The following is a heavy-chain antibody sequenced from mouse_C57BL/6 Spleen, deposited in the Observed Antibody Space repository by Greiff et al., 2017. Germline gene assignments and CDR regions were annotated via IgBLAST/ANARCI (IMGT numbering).Heavy chain of an antibody. CDR1: GYTFTNYR. CDR2: IYPGGGYT. V-gene: IGHV1-63*01. J-gene: IGHJ4*01. Sequence: VHLVESGAELVRPGTSVKMSCKASGYTFTNYRIGWVKQRPGHGLEWIGDIYPGGGYTSYNQKFKGKATLTADKSSSTAYMQLSSLTSEDSAIYCCARHSTYVNYMDYWGQGTSLTVSS. D-gene: IGHD5-1*01. CDR3: ARHSTYVNYMDY.